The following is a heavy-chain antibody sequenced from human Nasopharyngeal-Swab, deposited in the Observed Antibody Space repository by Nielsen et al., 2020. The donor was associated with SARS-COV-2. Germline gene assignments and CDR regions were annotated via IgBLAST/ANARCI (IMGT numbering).Heavy chain of an antibody. J-gene: IGHJ4*02. V-gene: IGHV3-30*18. D-gene: IGHD2-2*01. CDR3: AKGGLFYCSSTSCYGFDY. CDR2: ISYDGSNK. Sequence: WIRQPPGKGLEWVAVISYDGSNKYYADSVKGRFTISRDNSKNTLYLQMNSLRAGDTAVYYCAKGGLFYCSSTSCYGFDYWGQGTLVTVSS.